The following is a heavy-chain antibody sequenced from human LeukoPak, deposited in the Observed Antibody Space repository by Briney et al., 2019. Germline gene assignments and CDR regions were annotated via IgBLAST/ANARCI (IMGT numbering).Heavy chain of an antibody. Sequence: GRSLRLSCAASGFTFSSYGMHWVRQAPGKGLEWVAVISYDGTNEYYADSVKGRFTISRDNSKNTLYLQMNSLRAEDTAVYYCARSTSSEYDIYHFDYWGQGTLVTVSS. CDR1: GFTFSSYG. CDR2: ISYDGTNE. CDR3: ARSTSSEYDIYHFDY. V-gene: IGHV3-30*03. J-gene: IGHJ4*02. D-gene: IGHD3-9*01.